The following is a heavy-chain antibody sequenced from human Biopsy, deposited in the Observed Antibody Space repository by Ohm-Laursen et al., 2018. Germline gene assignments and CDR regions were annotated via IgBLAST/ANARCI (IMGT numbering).Heavy chain of an antibody. V-gene: IGHV4-59*12. CDR3: ASAGYNPDWNFDL. CDR2: IYFTGRT. J-gene: IGHJ2*01. Sequence: GTLSLTWAVYNVSFSSYYWSWIRQPPGKAPEWIGYIYFTGRTSYNPSLKSRVTMSVNTSKKQFSLRLSSVTAADTAVYYCASAGYNPDWNFDLWGRGTRVTVSS. CDR1: NVSFSSYY. D-gene: IGHD5-24*01.